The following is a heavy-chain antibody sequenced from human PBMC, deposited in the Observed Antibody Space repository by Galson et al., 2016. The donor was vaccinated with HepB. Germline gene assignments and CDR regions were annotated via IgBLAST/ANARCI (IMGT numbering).Heavy chain of an antibody. CDR1: GASTSSSTYY. J-gene: IGHJ4*02. V-gene: IGHV4-39*01. CDR3: ARLLYYYDTSGIYYFDY. Sequence: ETLSLTCTVSGASTSSSTYYWGWIRQPPGKGLEWLGSMSYGGSTYYNPSLKSRVTISVGTSKNQFSLRLISVTAADTAVYYCARLLYYYDTSGIYYFDYWGQGTLVTVSS. CDR2: MSYGGST. D-gene: IGHD3-22*01.